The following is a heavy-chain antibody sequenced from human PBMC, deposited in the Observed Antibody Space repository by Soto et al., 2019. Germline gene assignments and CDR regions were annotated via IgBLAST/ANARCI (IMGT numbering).Heavy chain of an antibody. J-gene: IGHJ6*02. V-gene: IGHV3-30*18. D-gene: IGHD3-3*01. CDR1: GFTFSSYG. Sequence: GSLRLSCAASGFTFSSYGMHWVRQAPGKGLEWVAVISYDGSNKYYADSVKGRFTISRDNSKNTLYLQMNSLRAEDTAVYYCAKPSYDFWSGYYGRGMDVWGQGTTVTVSS. CDR3: AKPSYDFWSGYYGRGMDV. CDR2: ISYDGSNK.